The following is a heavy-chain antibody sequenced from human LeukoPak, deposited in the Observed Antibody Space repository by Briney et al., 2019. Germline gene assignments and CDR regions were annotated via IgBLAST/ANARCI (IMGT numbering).Heavy chain of an antibody. D-gene: IGHD3-22*01. CDR2: INHSGST. CDR1: GGSFSGYY. V-gene: IGHV4-34*01. J-gene: IGHJ4*02. Sequence: SETLSLTCAVYGGSFSGYYWSWIRQPPGKGLEWIGEINHSGSTNYNLSLKSRVTISVDTSKNQFSLKLSSVTAADTAVYYCARVSYYDSSGCDYWGQGTLVTVSS. CDR3: ARVSYYDSSGCDY.